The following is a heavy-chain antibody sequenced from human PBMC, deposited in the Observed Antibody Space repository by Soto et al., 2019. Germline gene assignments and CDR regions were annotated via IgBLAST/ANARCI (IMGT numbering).Heavy chain of an antibody. J-gene: IGHJ6*02. CDR3: ARGALRFLEWLPRLLGYGMDV. Sequence: QVPLVESGGGVVQPGRSLRLSCAASGFTFSSYAMHWVRQAPGKGLEWVAVISYDGSNKYYADSVKGRFTISRDNSKNTLYLQMNSMRAEDTAVYYCARGALRFLEWLPRLLGYGMDVWGQGTTVTVSS. D-gene: IGHD3-3*01. CDR1: GFTFSSYA. CDR2: ISYDGSNK. V-gene: IGHV3-30-3*01.